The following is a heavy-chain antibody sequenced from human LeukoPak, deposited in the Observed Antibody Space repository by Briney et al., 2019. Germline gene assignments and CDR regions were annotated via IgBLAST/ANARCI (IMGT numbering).Heavy chain of an antibody. Sequence: ASVKVSFKTSGYTFTKYLIHWVRQAPGQGLEWMGTINPQGDITNYAQRFQCRITLTEDTSTSTVYMELSSLTSEDTAVYYCARPSYCVADNCGYWLDPWGPGTLVTVSS. CDR1: GYTFTKYL. CDR2: INPQGDIT. V-gene: IGHV1-46*01. D-gene: IGHD2-21*01. CDR3: ARPSYCVADNCGYWLDP. J-gene: IGHJ5*02.